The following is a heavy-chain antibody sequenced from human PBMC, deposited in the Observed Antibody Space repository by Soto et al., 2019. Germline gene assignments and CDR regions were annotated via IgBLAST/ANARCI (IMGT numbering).Heavy chain of an antibody. CDR1: GGSFSGYY. J-gene: IGHJ6*02. Sequence: PSETLSLTCAVYGGSFSGYYWSWIRQPPGKGLEWIGEINHSGSTNYNPSLKSRVTISVDTSKNQFSLKLSSVTAADTAVYYCARGSVATIGVYYYYYGMDVWGQGTTVTVS. CDR3: ARGSVATIGVYYYYYGMDV. CDR2: INHSGST. D-gene: IGHD5-12*01. V-gene: IGHV4-34*01.